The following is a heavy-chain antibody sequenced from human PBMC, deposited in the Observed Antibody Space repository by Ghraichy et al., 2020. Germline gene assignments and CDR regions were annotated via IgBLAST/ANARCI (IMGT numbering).Heavy chain of an antibody. CDR1: GFTVSGNY. J-gene: IGHJ6*02. D-gene: IGHD2-21*01. CDR3: ARDRVFCAGNECYYYYNYGMDV. CDR2: IYSGGST. V-gene: IGHV3-53*01. Sequence: LSLTCAVSGFTVSGNYMTWVRQAPGKGLEWVSIIYSGGSTYYADSVKGRFTISRDNPKNTVYLQMNRLRAEDTAVYFCARDRVFCAGNECYYYYNYGMDVGGQGTTVTVSS.